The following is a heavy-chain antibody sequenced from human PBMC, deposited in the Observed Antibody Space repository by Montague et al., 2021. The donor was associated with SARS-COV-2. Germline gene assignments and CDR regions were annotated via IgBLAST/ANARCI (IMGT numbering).Heavy chain of an antibody. D-gene: IGHD3-3*01. Sequence: SETLSLTCAVYGRSFSGYYWSWIRQPPGKGLEWIGEINHSGSTNYNPSLKSRVTISVDTSKNQFSLKLSSVTAADTAVYYCARQKRRVTIFGVVIPPVLPWFDPWGQGTLVTVSS. J-gene: IGHJ5*02. CDR2: INHSGST. CDR3: ARQKRRVTIFGVVIPPVLPWFDP. V-gene: IGHV4-34*01. CDR1: GRSFSGYY.